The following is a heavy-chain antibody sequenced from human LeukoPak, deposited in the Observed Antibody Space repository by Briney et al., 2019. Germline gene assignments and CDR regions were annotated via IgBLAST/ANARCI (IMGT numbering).Heavy chain of an antibody. Sequence: PGGSLRLSCAASDFSFRSYWMSWVRQSPGRGLEWVANIKVDGSERYYVDSVKGRFTISRDNAKNLLFLQMNSLRAEDSAVYYCAREIVGAXXXFDHWGQGTLVTVSS. V-gene: IGHV3-7*01. CDR3: AREIVGAXXXFDH. J-gene: IGHJ4*02. D-gene: IGHD1-26*01. CDR2: IKVDGSER. CDR1: DFSFRSYW.